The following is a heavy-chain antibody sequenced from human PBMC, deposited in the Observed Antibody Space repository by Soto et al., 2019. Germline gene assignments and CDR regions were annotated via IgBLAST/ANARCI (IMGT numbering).Heavy chain of an antibody. J-gene: IGHJ5*02. CDR2: IDPSDSRN. CDR1: GYSFPHYW. CDR3: VRLVSQDVDP. D-gene: IGHD6-6*01. V-gene: IGHV5-10-1*01. Sequence: PGAALKISCKGSGYSFPHYWISWVRQVPGKGLEWMGRIDPSDSRNNYSPSFQGHVTMSVDQSINTAYLQWSSLKASDTAMDYSVRLVSQDVDPWGQGTLVTVSS.